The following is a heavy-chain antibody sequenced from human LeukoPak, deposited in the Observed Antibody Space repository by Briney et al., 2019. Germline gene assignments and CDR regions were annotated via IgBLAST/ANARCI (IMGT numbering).Heavy chain of an antibody. D-gene: IGHD6-13*01. CDR2: IYYSGST. V-gene: IGHV4-59*08. CDR3: ARSSIAAAGIPIDY. Sequence: ASGTLSLTCTVSGGSISSYYWSWIRQPPGKGLEWIGYIYYSGSTNYNPSLKSRVTISVDTSKNQFSLKLSSVTAADTAVYYCARSSIAAAGIPIDYWGQGTLVTVSS. CDR1: GGSISSYY. J-gene: IGHJ4*02.